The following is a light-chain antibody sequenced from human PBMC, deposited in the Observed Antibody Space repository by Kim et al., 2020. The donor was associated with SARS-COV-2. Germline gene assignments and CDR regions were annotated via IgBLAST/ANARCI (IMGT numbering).Light chain of an antibody. CDR3: QQYDNLPLT. Sequence: DIQMTQSPSSLSASVGDRVTITCQASQDISNYLNWYQQKPGKAPKLLIYDASNLETGVPSRFSGSGSGTEFIFTISSLQPEDIGTYYCQQYDNLPLTFGGGTKVEIK. V-gene: IGKV1-33*01. CDR1: QDISNY. J-gene: IGKJ4*01. CDR2: DAS.